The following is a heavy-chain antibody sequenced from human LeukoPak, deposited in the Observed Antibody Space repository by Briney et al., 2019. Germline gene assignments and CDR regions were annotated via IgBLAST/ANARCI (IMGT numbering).Heavy chain of an antibody. CDR3: ARVRYYDSSGYYSLEEYYFDY. CDR2: IYYSGST. D-gene: IGHD3-22*01. Sequence: KTSETLSLTCTVSGGSISSYYWSWVRQPPGKGLEWVGYIYYSGSTNYNPSLKSRVTISVDTSKNQFSLKLSSVTAADTAVYYCARVRYYDSSGYYSLEEYYFDYWGQGTLVTVSP. CDR1: GGSISSYY. V-gene: IGHV4-59*01. J-gene: IGHJ4*02.